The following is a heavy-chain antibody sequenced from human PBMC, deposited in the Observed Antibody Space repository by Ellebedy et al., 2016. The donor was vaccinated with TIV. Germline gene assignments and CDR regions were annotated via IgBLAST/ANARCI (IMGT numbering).Heavy chain of an antibody. CDR1: GGSISSYY. D-gene: IGHD3-10*01. Sequence: LETLSLTCTVSGGSISSYYWSWIRQPPGKGLEWIGYIYYSGSTNYNPSLKSRVTISVDTSKNQFSLKLSSVTAADTAVYYCARGRRGLWFGELLRFLDYWGQGTLVTVSS. CDR2: IYYSGST. V-gene: IGHV4-59*01. CDR3: ARGRRGLWFGELLRFLDY. J-gene: IGHJ4*02.